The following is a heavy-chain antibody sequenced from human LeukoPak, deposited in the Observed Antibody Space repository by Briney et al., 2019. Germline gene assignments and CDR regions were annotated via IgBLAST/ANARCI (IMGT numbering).Heavy chain of an antibody. CDR2: IYYSGTT. V-gene: IGHV4-59*01. CDR3: ARGEPAFSSGWYTYYFDY. D-gene: IGHD6-19*01. Sequence: PSETLSLTCTVSGGSISSYYWSWIRQTPGKGLEWIGYIYYSGTTNYNPSLRSRVAISLDTSKNQFSLKLSSVTAADTAVYYCARGEPAFSSGWYTYYFDYWGQVTLVTVSS. J-gene: IGHJ4*02. CDR1: GGSISSYY.